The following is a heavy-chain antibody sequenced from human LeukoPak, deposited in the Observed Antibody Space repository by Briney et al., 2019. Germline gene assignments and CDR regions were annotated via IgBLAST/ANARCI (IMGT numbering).Heavy chain of an antibody. CDR3: ARSRTDDYGDWWWFDP. J-gene: IGHJ5*02. V-gene: IGHV1-3*01. CDR1: VYIFTSYA. CDR2: INGGKVNI. Sequence: ASVKVSCKASVYIFTSYAMHWVRQAPGQRLEWMGWINGGKVNIKYSQKFQGRVTISKDTSARTAYMELSSLRSEDTAVYYCARSRTDDYGDWWWFDPWGQGTLVTVSS. D-gene: IGHD4-17*01.